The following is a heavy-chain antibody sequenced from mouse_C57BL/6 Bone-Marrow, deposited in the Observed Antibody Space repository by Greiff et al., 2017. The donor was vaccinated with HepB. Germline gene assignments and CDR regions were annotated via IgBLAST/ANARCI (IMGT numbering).Heavy chain of an antibody. J-gene: IGHJ4*01. D-gene: IGHD2-1*01. V-gene: IGHV7-1*01. CDR3: ARDAFYGNYVNAMDY. CDR1: GFTFSDFY. Sequence: EVKLMESGGGLVQSGRSLRLSCATSGFTFSDFYMEWVRQAPGKGLEWIAASRNKANDYTTEYSASVKGRFIVSRATYQSILYLQMNALRAEDTAIYYCARDAFYGNYVNAMDYWGQGTSVTVSS. CDR2: SRNKANDYTT.